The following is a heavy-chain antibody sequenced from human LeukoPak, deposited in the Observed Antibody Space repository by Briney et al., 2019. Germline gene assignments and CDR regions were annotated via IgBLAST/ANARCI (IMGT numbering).Heavy chain of an antibody. Sequence: SETLSLTCTVSGGSISSYYWSWIRQPPGKGLEWIGYIYYSGSTYYNPSLKSRVTISVDTSKNQFSLKLSSVTAADTAVYYCARLIAAAGAYYYYYYGMDVWGQGTTVTVSS. J-gene: IGHJ6*02. V-gene: IGHV4-59*04. CDR2: IYYSGST. D-gene: IGHD6-13*01. CDR3: ARLIAAAGAYYYYYYGMDV. CDR1: GGSISSYY.